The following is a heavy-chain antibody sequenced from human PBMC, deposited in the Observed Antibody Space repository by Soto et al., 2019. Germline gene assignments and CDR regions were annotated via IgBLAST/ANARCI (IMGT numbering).Heavy chain of an antibody. CDR2: ISGSGVST. CDR1: GFTFSNSA. V-gene: IGHV3-23*01. Sequence: DVQLLESGGGLVQPGGSLRLSCSASGFTFSNSAMSWVCRIPGKVLEWVSAISGSGVSTNYEDSVKGRFSISRDNSKSTLYLQMNSLRVDDTVVYYCAKGSPYSGTYFHPWGQGTLVTVSS. J-gene: IGHJ5*02. D-gene: IGHD1-26*01. CDR3: AKGSPYSGTYFHP.